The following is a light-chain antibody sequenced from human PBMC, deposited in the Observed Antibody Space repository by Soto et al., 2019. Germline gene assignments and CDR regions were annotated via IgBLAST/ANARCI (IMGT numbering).Light chain of an antibody. Sequence: QSAPTQPAPLSGAPGQSITLSRTGNSSEIGAYNFFPWYQQHPGKAPKLMIYDVSNRPSGVSDRFSGFKSGDTASLTISGLQAEDEADYYCTSYTTSGSYVFGTGTKVTVL. J-gene: IGLJ1*01. V-gene: IGLV2-14*01. CDR1: SSEIGAYNF. CDR3: TSYTTSGSYV. CDR2: DVS.